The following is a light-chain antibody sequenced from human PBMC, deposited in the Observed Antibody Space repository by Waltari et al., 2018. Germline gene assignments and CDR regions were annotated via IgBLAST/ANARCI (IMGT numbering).Light chain of an antibody. J-gene: IGLJ2*01. CDR1: NGDVGGYYY. CDR3: TSYRSTNTRVI. V-gene: IGLV2-14*03. CDR2: DVS. Sequence: QSALTQPASVSGYPGQSITISCTGINGDVGGYYYVSWYQQYPGKAPKLLIYDVSHRPSGVSSRFSASKSGNTASLTISGLQTEDEADYYCTSYRSTNTRVIFGGGTKLAVL.